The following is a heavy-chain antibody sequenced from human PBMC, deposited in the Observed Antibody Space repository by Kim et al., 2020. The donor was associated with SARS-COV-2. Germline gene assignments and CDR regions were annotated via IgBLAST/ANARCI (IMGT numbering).Heavy chain of an antibody. V-gene: IGHV4-34*01. D-gene: IGHD3-22*01. J-gene: IGHJ5*02. CDR2: INHSGST. Sequence: SETLSLTCAVYGGSFSGYYWSWIRQPPGKGLEWIGEINHSGSTNYNPSLKSRVTISVDTSKNQFSLKLSSVTAADTAVYYCARGVERITMIVVVISLRSSWFDPWGQGTLVTVSS. CDR1: GGSFSGYY. CDR3: ARGVERITMIVVVISLRSSWFDP.